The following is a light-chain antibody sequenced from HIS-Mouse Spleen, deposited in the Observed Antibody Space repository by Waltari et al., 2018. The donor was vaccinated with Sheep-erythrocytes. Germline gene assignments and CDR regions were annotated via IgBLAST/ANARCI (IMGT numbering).Light chain of an antibody. CDR2: EGR. V-gene: IGLV2-23*01. J-gene: IGLJ3*02. CDR3: CSYAGSSTWV. CDR1: SSDAGSYNL. Sequence: QSALTQPASVSGSPGQSITISCTGTSSDAGSYNLVSWNQQNPGKAPKLMIYEGRKRPSGVSNRFSGSKSGNTASLTISGLQAEDEADYYCCSYAGSSTWVFGGGTKLTVL.